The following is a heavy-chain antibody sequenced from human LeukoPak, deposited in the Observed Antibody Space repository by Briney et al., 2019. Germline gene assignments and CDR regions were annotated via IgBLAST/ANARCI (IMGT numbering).Heavy chain of an antibody. V-gene: IGHV1-2*06. CDR3: AREGITMVRGVSRLKSLPQH. Sequence: ALVKVSCKASGYTFTGYYMHWVRQAPGQGLEWMGRINPNSGGTNYAQKFQGRVTMTRDTSISTAYMELSRLRSDDTAVYYCAREGITMVRGVSRLKSLPQHWGQGTLVTVSS. CDR2: INPNSGGT. D-gene: IGHD3-10*01. J-gene: IGHJ1*01. CDR1: GYTFTGYY.